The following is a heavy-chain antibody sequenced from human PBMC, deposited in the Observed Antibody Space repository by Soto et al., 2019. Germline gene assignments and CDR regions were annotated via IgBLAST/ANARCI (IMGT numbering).Heavy chain of an antibody. D-gene: IGHD6-13*01. V-gene: IGHV3-33*08. J-gene: IGHJ4*02. CDR2: IWYDGSNK. CDR3: ARQQLAAPMAYFDY. CDR1: GCTLSSYG. Sequence: GGPLRLSCAASGCTLSSYGMHWVRQAPGKGLEWVAVIWYDGSNKNYADSVKGRFTISRDNSKNTLYLQMNSLRAEDTAVYYCARQQLAAPMAYFDYWGQGTLVTVSS.